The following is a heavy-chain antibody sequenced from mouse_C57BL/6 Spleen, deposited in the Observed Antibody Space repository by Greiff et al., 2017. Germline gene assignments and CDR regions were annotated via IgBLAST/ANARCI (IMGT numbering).Heavy chain of an antibody. CDR2: INPNYGTT. CDR3: ASYYGSSYYFDD. D-gene: IGHD1-1*01. Sequence: VHVKQSGPELVKPGASVKISCKASGYSFTDYNMNWVKQSNGKSLEWIGVINPNYGTTSYNQKFKGKATLTVDQSSSTAYMQLNSLTSEDSAVYYCASYYGSSYYFDDWGQGTTLTVAS. CDR1: GYSFTDYN. V-gene: IGHV1-39*01. J-gene: IGHJ2*01.